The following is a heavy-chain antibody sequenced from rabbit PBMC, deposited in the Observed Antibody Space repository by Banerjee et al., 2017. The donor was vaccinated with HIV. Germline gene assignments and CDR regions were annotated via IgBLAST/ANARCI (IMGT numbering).Heavy chain of an antibody. CDR3: VSYDDYGDRNL. D-gene: IGHD2-1*01. V-gene: IGHV1S7*01. J-gene: IGHJ4*01. Sequence: QLKESGGGLVQPGGSLKLSCKASGFDFSSYGVSWVRQAPGKGLEWIGYIDPVFGSTLYADWVNGRFTISSHNAQNTLYLQLNSLTAADTATYFCVSYDDYGDRNLWGQGTLVTV. CDR2: IDPVFGST. CDR1: GFDFSSYG.